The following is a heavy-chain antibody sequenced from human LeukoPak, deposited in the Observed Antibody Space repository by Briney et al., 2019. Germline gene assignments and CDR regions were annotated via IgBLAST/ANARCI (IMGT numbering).Heavy chain of an antibody. V-gene: IGHV3-7*04. CDR2: IKQDGSEK. CDR1: GFTFSSYW. Sequence: GGSLRLSCAASGFTFSSYWMTWVRQAPGKGLEWVANIKQDGSEKYYVDSVKGRFTISRDNAKNSLYPQMNSLRVEDTSVYYCARVNYYYYYGMDVWGQGTTVTVSS. J-gene: IGHJ6*02. CDR3: ARVNYYYYYGMDV.